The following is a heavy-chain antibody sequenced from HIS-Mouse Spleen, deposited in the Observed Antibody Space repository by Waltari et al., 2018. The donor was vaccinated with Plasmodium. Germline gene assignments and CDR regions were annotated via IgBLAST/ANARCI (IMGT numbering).Heavy chain of an antibody. D-gene: IGHD6-13*01. CDR2: ISSSSSTI. CDR3: AGSWYSSSFFDY. Sequence: EVQLVESGGGLVQPGGSLRLSCAASGFTFSSYSINWVRQVPGKGLEWVSYISSSSSTIYYADSVKGRFTISRDNAKNSLYLQMNSLRAEDTAVYYCAGSWYSSSFFDYWGQGTLVTVSS. V-gene: IGHV3-48*01. J-gene: IGHJ4*02. CDR1: GFTFSSYS.